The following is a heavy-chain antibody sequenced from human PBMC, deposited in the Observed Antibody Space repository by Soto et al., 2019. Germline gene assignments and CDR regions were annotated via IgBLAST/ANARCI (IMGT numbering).Heavy chain of an antibody. Sequence: SETLSLTCTVSGGSISSYYWSWIRQPPGKGLEWIGYIYYSGSTNYNPSLKSRVTISVDTSKNQFSLKLSSVTAADTAVYYCARGLSYYDSSGYPPVEGMDVWGQGTTVTVSS. CDR3: ARGLSYYDSSGYPPVEGMDV. CDR2: IYYSGST. D-gene: IGHD3-22*01. CDR1: GGSISSYY. V-gene: IGHV4-59*01. J-gene: IGHJ6*02.